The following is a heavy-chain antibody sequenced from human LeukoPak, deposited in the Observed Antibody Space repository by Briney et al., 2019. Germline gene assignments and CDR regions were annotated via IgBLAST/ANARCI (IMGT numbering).Heavy chain of an antibody. CDR1: GFTFSSYE. Sequence: GGSLRLSCVASGFTFSSYEMNWVRQAPGKGLEWVSYISSGGSTIQYADSVKGRFTTSRDNAKNTLYLQMNSLRADDTAVYYCARILDSAWGELGYWGQGTLVTVSS. V-gene: IGHV3-48*03. J-gene: IGHJ4*02. CDR3: ARILDSAWGELGY. CDR2: ISSGGSTI. D-gene: IGHD6-19*01.